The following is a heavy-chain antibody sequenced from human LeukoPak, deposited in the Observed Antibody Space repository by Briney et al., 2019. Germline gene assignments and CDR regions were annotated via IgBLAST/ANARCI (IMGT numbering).Heavy chain of an antibody. V-gene: IGHV1-2*02. J-gene: IGHJ4*02. Sequence: ASVKVSCKASGYTFTGYYMHWVRQAPGQGLEWMGWINPNSGGTNYAQKFQGRVTMTRETSISTAYMELSRLRSDDTAVYYCARDQEYYDSSGYYYHFDYWGQGTLVTVSS. CDR2: INPNSGGT. CDR1: GYTFTGYY. D-gene: IGHD3-22*01. CDR3: ARDQEYYDSSGYYYHFDY.